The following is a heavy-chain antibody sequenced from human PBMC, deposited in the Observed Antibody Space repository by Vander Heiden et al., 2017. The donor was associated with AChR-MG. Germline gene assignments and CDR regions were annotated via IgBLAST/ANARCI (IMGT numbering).Heavy chain of an antibody. V-gene: IGHV4-61*01. CDR1: SGPLSRGLYS. CDR3: ATVSLQNCFDP. J-gene: IGHJ5*02. CDR2: LHYSGST. Sequence: QVQLQESGPGLVKPSETLALTCNVSSGPLSRGLYSWSWVRQPPGKGLEWIGYLHYSGSTNFNPSLKSRVTISVDTSKNQFSLKLSSVTAADTAVYYCATVSLQNCFDPWGQGTLVTVSS.